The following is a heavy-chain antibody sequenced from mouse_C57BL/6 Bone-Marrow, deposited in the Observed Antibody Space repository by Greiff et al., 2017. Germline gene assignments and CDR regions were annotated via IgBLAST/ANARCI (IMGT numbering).Heavy chain of an antibody. V-gene: IGHV1-85*01. CDR3: ARGYCRSYWDFDV. J-gene: IGHJ1*03. CDR2: IYPRDGST. Sequence: VQLQESGPELVKPGASVKLSCKASGYTFTSYDINWVKQRPGQGLEWIGWIYPRDGSTKYNEKFKGKATLTVDTSSSTAFMELHSLTSEDSAVYFWARGYCRSYWDFDVWGTGTTVTVSS. CDR1: GYTFTSYD. D-gene: IGHD2-14*01.